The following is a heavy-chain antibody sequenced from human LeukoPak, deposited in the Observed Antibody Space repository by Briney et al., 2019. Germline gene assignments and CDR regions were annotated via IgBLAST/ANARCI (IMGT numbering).Heavy chain of an antibody. Sequence: PSETLSLTCAVFGGSFSTYYWSWIHQPPGKGLEWVAEINHSGSANYNPSLKSRVTISVDTSKNQFSLKLSSATAADTAVYYCARGLNRGGYSLPAGLWGQGTLVTVSS. CDR2: INHSGSA. D-gene: IGHD1-26*01. V-gene: IGHV4-34*01. J-gene: IGHJ4*02. CDR1: GGSFSTYY. CDR3: ARGLNRGGYSLPAGL.